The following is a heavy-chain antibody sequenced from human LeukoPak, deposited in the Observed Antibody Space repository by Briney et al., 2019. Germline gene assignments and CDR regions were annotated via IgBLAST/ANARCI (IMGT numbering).Heavy chain of an antibody. CDR2: ISYSGST. D-gene: IGHD3-16*02. CDR3: ARHWDYDYVWGSYHGEYYFDY. Sequence: KPSETLSLTCTVSGGSISSGDYYWSWIRQPPGKGLEWIGYISYSGSTYYNPSLKSRVTISVDTSKNQFSLKLSSVTAADTAVYYCARHWDYDYVWGSYHGEYYFDYWGQGTLVTVSS. CDR1: GGSISSGDYY. J-gene: IGHJ4*02. V-gene: IGHV4-30-4*01.